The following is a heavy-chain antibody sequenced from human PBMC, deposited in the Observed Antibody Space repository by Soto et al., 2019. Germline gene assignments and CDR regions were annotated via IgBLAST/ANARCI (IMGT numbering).Heavy chain of an antibody. CDR2: IYYSGST. J-gene: IGHJ6*04. Sequence: SETLSLTCTVSGGSISSSSYYWGWIRQPPGKGLEWIGSIYYSGSTYYNPSLKSRVTISVDTSKNQFSLKLSSVTAADTAVYYCRGFILWFGELKDVWGKGTTVTVSS. CDR3: RGFILWFGELKDV. V-gene: IGHV4-39*01. CDR1: GGSISSSSYY. D-gene: IGHD3-10*01.